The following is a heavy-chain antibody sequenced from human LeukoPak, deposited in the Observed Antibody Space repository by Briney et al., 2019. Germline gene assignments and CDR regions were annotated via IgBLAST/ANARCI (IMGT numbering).Heavy chain of an antibody. D-gene: IGHD3-22*01. CDR2: IYYSGST. CDR1: GGSISTSSYY. J-gene: IGHJ3*02. V-gene: IGHV4-61*05. CDR3: ARFDSSDRHDTFDI. Sequence: KTSETLSLTCSVSGGSISTSSYYWSWIRQPPGKGLEWIGYIYYSGSTNYNPSLKSRVTISVDTSKNQFSLKLSSVTAADTAVYYCARFDSSDRHDTFDIWGQGTIVTVSS.